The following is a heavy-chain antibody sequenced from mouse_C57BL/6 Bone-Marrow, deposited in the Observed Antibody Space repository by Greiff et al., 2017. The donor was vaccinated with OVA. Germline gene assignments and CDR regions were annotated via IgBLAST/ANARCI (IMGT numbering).Heavy chain of an antibody. J-gene: IGHJ2*01. CDR1: GYTFTDYY. CDR2: INPYNGGT. CDR3: ARGFLTTVVAP. D-gene: IGHD1-1*01. V-gene: IGHV1-19*01. Sequence: SGPVLVKPGASVKMSCKASGYTFTDYYMNWVKQSHGKSLEWIGVINPYNGGTSYNQKFKGKATLTVDKSSSTAYMELNSLTSEDSAVYYCARGFLTTVVAPWGQGTTLTVSS.